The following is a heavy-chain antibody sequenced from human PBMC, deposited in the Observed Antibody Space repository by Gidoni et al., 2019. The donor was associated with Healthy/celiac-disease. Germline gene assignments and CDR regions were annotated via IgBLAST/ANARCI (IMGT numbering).Heavy chain of an antibody. CDR1: GFPFSDYY. J-gene: IGHJ4*02. D-gene: IGHD3-16*02. Sequence: QVQLVESGGGLVKPGGSLRLSCAASGFPFSDYYLSWIRQAPGKGLEWVSYIISSGSTIYYADSVKGRFTISRDNAKNSLYLQMNSLRAEDTAVYYCASGPQYDYVWGSYRYSGGYWGQGTLVTVSS. CDR2: IISSGSTI. V-gene: IGHV3-11*01. CDR3: ASGPQYDYVWGSYRYSGGY.